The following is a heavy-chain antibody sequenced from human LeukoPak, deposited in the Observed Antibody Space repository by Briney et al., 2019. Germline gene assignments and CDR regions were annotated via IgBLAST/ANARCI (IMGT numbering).Heavy chain of an antibody. CDR2: VDHEDGET. CDR1: GYTLTELS. D-gene: IGHD3-9*01. V-gene: IGHV1-24*01. CDR3: ARGGWLVLRYFDY. J-gene: IGHJ4*02. Sequence: ASVKVSCKVSGYTLTELSIHWVRQAPGKGLEWMGGVDHEDGETIYAQKFQGRVTMTTDTSTSTAYMELRSLRSDDTAVYYCARGGWLVLRYFDYWGQGTLVTVSS.